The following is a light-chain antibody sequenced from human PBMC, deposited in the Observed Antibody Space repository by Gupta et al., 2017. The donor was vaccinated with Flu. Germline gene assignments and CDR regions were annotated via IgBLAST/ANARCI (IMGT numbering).Light chain of an antibody. V-gene: IGLV2-14*01. Sequence: SALTQPASVSGSPGQSITISCTGTTSDVGNYKYVSWFQQHPGKAPKLMIYEVSNRPSGVSHRFSGSKSGNTASLTISGLQAEDEAEYYCTSYTTRSTWVFGGGTKLTVL. CDR3: TSYTTRSTWV. CDR2: EVS. J-gene: IGLJ3*02. CDR1: TSDVGNYKY.